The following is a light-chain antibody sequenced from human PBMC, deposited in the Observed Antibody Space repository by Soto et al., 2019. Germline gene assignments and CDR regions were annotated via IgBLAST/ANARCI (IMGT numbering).Light chain of an antibody. V-gene: IGKV1-39*01. Sequence: DIQMTQSPSSLSASVGDRVTITCRASQSISSSLNWYQQIPGQAPKVLIYAASSLQSVVPSRFSGSGSGTDFTLTISSLQPEDAATYYCQQSYSSPRTFGRGTKLEIK. CDR3: QQSYSSPRT. CDR2: AAS. CDR1: QSISSS. J-gene: IGKJ2*01.